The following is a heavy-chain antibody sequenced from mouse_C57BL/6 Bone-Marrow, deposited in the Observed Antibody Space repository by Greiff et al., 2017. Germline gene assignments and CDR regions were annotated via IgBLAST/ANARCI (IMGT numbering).Heavy chain of an antibody. Sequence: VQLQQPGAELVKPGASVKVSCKASGYTFTSYWMHWVKQRPGQGLEWIGRIHPSDSDTNYNQKFKGKATLTVDKSSSTAYMQLSSLTSEDSAVYYCAIYEIYYDYDGDYYAMDYWGQGTSVTVSS. J-gene: IGHJ4*01. CDR1: GYTFTSYW. CDR3: AIYEIYYDYDGDYYAMDY. CDR2: IHPSDSDT. V-gene: IGHV1-74*01. D-gene: IGHD2-4*01.